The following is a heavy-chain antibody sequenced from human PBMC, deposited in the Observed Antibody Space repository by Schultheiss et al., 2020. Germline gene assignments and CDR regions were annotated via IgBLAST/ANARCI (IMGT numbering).Heavy chain of an antibody. Sequence: SVKVSCKASGGTFSSYAISWVRQAPGQGLEWMGGIIPIFGTANYAQKFQGRVTMTRNTSISTAYMELSSLRSEDTAVYYCATLYSSSWFLDAEYFQHWGQGTLVTVSS. D-gene: IGHD6-13*01. V-gene: IGHV1-69*05. J-gene: IGHJ1*01. CDR2: IIPIFGTA. CDR1: GGTFSSYA. CDR3: ATLYSSSWFLDAEYFQH.